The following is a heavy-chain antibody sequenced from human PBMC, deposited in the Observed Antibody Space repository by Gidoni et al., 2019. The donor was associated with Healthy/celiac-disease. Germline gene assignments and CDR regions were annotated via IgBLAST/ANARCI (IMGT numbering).Heavy chain of an antibody. CDR1: GFTFSSYA. CDR3: VKEAYSGSLGY. J-gene: IGHJ4*02. V-gene: IGHV3-64D*06. Sequence: EVQLVESGGGLVQPGGSLRLSCSASGFTFSSYAMHWVRQAPGKGLEYVSAISSNGGSTYYADSVKGRFTISRDNSKNTLYLQMSSLRAEDTAVYYCVKEAYSGSLGYWGQGTLVTVSS. D-gene: IGHD5-12*01. CDR2: ISSNGGST.